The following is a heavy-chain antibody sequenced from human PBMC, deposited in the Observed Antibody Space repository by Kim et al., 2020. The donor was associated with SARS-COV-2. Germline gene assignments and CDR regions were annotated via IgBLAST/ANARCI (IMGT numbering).Heavy chain of an antibody. CDR3: ARDERSGSGSYYGGAGY. Sequence: GGSLRLSCAASGFTFSSYAMHWVRQAPGKGLEWVAVISYVGSNKYYADSVKGRFTISRDNSKNTLYLQMNSLRAEDTAVYYCARDERSGSGSYYGGAGYWGQGTLVTVSS. J-gene: IGHJ4*02. CDR1: GFTFSSYA. D-gene: IGHD3-10*01. V-gene: IGHV3-30*04. CDR2: ISYVGSNK.